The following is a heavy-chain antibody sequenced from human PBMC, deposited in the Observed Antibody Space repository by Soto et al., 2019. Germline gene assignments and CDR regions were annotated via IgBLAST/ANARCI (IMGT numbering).Heavy chain of an antibody. J-gene: IGHJ6*02. V-gene: IGHV3-48*02. CDR3: ARDPGSRRYYGMDV. Sequence: EVQLVESGGGLVQPGGSLRLSCAASGFTFSSYSMNWVRQAPGKGLEWVSYISSSSSTIYYADSVKGRFTISRDNAKNSLYLQMNRLRDEDTAVYYCARDPGSRRYYGMDVWGQGTTVTVSS. CDR1: GFTFSSYS. D-gene: IGHD1-26*01. CDR2: ISSSSSTI.